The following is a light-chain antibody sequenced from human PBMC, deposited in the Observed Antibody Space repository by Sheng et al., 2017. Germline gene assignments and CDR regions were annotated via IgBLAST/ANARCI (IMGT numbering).Light chain of an antibody. CDR3: QVWDSTSDLVV. CDR2: DDS. V-gene: IGLV3-21*02. CDR1: NIGSKT. Sequence: SYVLTQAPSVSVAPGQTARITCGGHNIGSKTVHWYQQRPGQAPVLVVYDDSDRPSGISERFSGSNSGNTATLTMSRVEAGDEADYYCQVWDSTSDLVVFGGGTKLTVL. J-gene: IGLJ2*01.